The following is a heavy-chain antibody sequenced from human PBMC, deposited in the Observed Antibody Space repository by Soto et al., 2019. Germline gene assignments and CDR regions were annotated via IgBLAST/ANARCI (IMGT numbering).Heavy chain of an antibody. D-gene: IGHD3-9*01. CDR2: ISWDGGST. J-gene: IGHJ4*02. CDR1: GFTFDDYT. V-gene: IGHV3-43*01. CDR3: AKDVQKTYYDILTGYSRPYYFDY. Sequence: EVQLVESGGVVVQPGGSLRLSCAASGFTFDDYTMHWVRQAPGKGLEWVSLISWDGGSTYYADSVKGRFTISRDNSKNSLYLQMNSLRTEDTALYYCAKDVQKTYYDILTGYSRPYYFDYWGQGTLVTVSS.